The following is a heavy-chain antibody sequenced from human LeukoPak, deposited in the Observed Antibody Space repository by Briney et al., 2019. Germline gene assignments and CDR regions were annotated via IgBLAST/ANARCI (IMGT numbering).Heavy chain of an antibody. CDR2: INQDGSEK. Sequence: GGSLRLSCAASKFTFSAYWMSWVRQAPRKGLEWLANINQDGSEKYYVDSVKGRFSISRDNAKNSLFLQMNSLRAEDTAVYYCARSHRSFASGSGDYWGQGTLVTVSS. D-gene: IGHD3-10*01. CDR1: KFTFSAYW. J-gene: IGHJ4*02. V-gene: IGHV3-7*05. CDR3: ARSHRSFASGSGDY.